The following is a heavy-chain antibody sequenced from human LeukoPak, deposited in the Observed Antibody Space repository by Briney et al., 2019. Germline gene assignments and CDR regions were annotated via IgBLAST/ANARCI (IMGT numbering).Heavy chain of an antibody. D-gene: IGHD1-26*01. CDR2: ISGSGGST. CDR1: GFTFSTYA. CDR3: AKYRTGPPYGLDV. Sequence: GGSLRLSCAASGFTFSTYARNWVRQAPEKGLEWVSGISGSGGSTWYADSVKGRFTISRDNSKNTQYLQMNRLRAEDTATYYCAKYRTGPPYGLDVRRQGTTVTVSS. V-gene: IGHV3-23*01. J-gene: IGHJ6*02.